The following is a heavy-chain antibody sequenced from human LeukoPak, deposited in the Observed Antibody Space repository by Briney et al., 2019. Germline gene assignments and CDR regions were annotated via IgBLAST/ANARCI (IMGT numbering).Heavy chain of an antibody. J-gene: IGHJ4*02. CDR2: ISSSGSTI. CDR1: GFTFSSYE. D-gene: IGHD1-1*01. Sequence: EGSLRLSCAASGFTFSSYEMNWVRQAPGKGLEWVSYISSSGSTIYYADSVKGRFTISRDNAKNSLYLQMNSLRAEDTAVYYCGRAVSTGTVDYWGQGTLVTVSS. CDR3: GRAVSTGTVDY. V-gene: IGHV3-48*03.